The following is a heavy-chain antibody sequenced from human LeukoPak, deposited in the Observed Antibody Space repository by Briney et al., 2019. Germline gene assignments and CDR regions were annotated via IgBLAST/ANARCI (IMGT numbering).Heavy chain of an antibody. CDR3: APLTRGYSYSTRSLVVD. D-gene: IGHD5-18*01. CDR1: GGSISSSSYY. CDR2: IYYSGST. V-gene: IGHV4-39*07. J-gene: IGHJ4*02. Sequence: SETLSLTCTVSGGSISSSSYYWGWIRQPPGKGLEWIGSIYYSGSTYYNPSLKSRVTISVDTSKNQFSLKLSSVTAADTAVYYCAPLTRGYSYSTRSLVVDWGQGTLVTVSS.